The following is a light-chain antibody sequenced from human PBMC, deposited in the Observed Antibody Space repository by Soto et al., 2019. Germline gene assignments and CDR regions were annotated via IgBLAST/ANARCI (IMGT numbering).Light chain of an antibody. Sequence: DIQMTQSPSSLSASVGDRVTITCRASQNISTYLNWYQHKPGKAPKVLIYAVSSLQSGVPSRFSGSGSGTDFTLTITSLQPEDSATYYCQHSYGTPRTFGQGTKVDNK. V-gene: IGKV1-39*01. J-gene: IGKJ1*01. CDR1: QNISTY. CDR3: QHSYGTPRT. CDR2: AVS.